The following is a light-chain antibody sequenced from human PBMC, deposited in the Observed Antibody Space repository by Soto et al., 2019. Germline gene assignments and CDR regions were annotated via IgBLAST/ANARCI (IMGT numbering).Light chain of an antibody. CDR1: SGSIASNY. Sequence: NFMLTQPHSVSESPGKTVTISCTRSSGSIASNYVQWYQQRPGSAPTTVIYEDNQRPSGVPDRFSGSIDSSSNSASLTISGLKTEDEADYGAVFGGGTQLTVL. CDR2: EDN. J-gene: IGLJ7*01. V-gene: IGLV6-57*03. CDR3: V.